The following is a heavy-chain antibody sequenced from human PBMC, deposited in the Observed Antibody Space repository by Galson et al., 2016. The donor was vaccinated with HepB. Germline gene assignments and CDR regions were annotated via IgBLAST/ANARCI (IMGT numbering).Heavy chain of an antibody. D-gene: IGHD1-1*01. CDR3: ATDWNLDY. CDR1: GFTFSSYW. Sequence: SLRLSCAASGFTFSSYWMHWVRQAPREGPVWVSRINGDGSRAGYADSVKGRFTISRDNANSTLYLQMNSLRAEDTAVYYCATDWNLDYWGQGTLVSVSA. V-gene: IGHV3-74*01. J-gene: IGHJ4*02. CDR2: INGDGSRA.